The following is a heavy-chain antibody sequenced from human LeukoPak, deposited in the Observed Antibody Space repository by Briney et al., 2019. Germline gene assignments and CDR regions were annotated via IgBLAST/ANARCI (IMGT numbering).Heavy chain of an antibody. J-gene: IGHJ4*02. CDR2: IHSSGNT. Sequence: SETLSLTCTVSGGSISPYYWSWIRQPPGKGLEWIGYIHSSGNTNYNPALKSRVTISVDTSKNQFSLKVTSVTAADTAVYYCARLDSIHLITYWGQGTLVTVSS. CDR1: GGSISPYY. V-gene: IGHV4-59*08. D-gene: IGHD3-16*01. CDR3: ARLDSIHLITY.